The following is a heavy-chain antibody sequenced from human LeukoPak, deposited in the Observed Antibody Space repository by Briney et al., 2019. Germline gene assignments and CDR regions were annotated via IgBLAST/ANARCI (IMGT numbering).Heavy chain of an antibody. Sequence: SETLSFTCTVSGGSISSGSYYWSWIRQPAGKGLEWIGRIYTSGSTNYNPSLKSRVTISVDTSKNQFSLKLSSVTAADTAVYYCARTVVVPAAIYYYYYGMDVWGQGTTVTVSS. V-gene: IGHV4-61*02. CDR3: ARTVVVPAAIYYYYYGMDV. CDR2: IYTSGST. J-gene: IGHJ6*02. D-gene: IGHD2-2*01. CDR1: GGSISSGSYY.